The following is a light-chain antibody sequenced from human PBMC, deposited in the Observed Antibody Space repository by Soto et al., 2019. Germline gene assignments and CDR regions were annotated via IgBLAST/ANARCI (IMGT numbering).Light chain of an antibody. CDR3: QQYNNWPRT. CDR2: GES. Sequence: EIGMTPSRATLSLSPGERATLSCRASQSVSSNLAWYQQKHGQAPRLLIYGESTRATGIPDRFSGSGSGKEFTITISSLQSEDLEVYYCQQYNNWPRTCGQGTKVDIK. J-gene: IGKJ1*01. CDR1: QSVSSN. V-gene: IGKV3-15*01.